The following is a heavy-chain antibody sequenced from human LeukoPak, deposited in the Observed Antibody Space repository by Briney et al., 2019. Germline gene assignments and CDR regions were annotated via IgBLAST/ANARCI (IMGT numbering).Heavy chain of an antibody. CDR1: GYTFTGYY. J-gene: IGHJ4*02. Sequence: ASVKVSCKASGYTFTGYYMHWVRQAPGQGLEWMGWINPNSGGTNYAQEFQGRVTMTRDTSISTAYMELSRLRSDDTAVYYCARVLVRGVGDYWGQGTLVTVSS. CDR3: ARVLVRGVGDY. V-gene: IGHV1-2*02. D-gene: IGHD3-10*01. CDR2: INPNSGGT.